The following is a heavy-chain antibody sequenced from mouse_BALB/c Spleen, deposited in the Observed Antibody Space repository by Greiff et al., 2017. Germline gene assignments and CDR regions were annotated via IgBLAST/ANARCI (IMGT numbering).Heavy chain of an antibody. Sequence: VQLQQSGAELVRPGASVKLSCTASGFNIKDYYMHWVKQRPEQGLEWIGWIDPENGDTEYAPKFQGKATMTADTSFNTVYLQLSSLTSEDNAVYYCKGGGQKDYWGQGTTLTVSS. CDR2: IDPENGDT. J-gene: IGHJ2*01. V-gene: IGHV14-4*02. CDR1: GFNIKDYY. CDR3: KGGGQKDY.